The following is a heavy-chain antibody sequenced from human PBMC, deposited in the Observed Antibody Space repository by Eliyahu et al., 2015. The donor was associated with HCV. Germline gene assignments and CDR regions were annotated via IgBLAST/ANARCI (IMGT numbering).Heavy chain of an antibody. J-gene: IGHJ6*02. Sequence: QVQLVQSGAEVKKPGSSVKVSCKASGGXFSSYAISWVRQAPGQGLEWMGRIIPILGIANYAQKFQGRVTITADKSTSTAYMELSSLRSEDTAVYYCARDRDGPYYYYGMDVWGQGTTVTVSS. CDR2: IIPILGIA. CDR3: ARDRDGPYYYYGMDV. V-gene: IGHV1-69*04. CDR1: GGXFSSYA.